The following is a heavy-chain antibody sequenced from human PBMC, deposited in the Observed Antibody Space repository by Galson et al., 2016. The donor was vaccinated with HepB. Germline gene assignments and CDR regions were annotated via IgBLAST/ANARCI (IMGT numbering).Heavy chain of an antibody. J-gene: IGHJ6*02. V-gene: IGHV3-53*01. D-gene: IGHD2-2*01. CDR3: GSDKRLMPRQGMYYYGTDV. CDR2: IHTGGNT. CDR1: GFPVSSNY. Sequence: SLRLSCAVSGFPVSSNYMTWVRQAPGKGPEWVSVIHTGGNTYYADSVKGRFIISRDNFKNILYLQMNSLRVGDTAVYYCGSDKRLMPRQGMYYYGTDVWGPGTTVTVSS.